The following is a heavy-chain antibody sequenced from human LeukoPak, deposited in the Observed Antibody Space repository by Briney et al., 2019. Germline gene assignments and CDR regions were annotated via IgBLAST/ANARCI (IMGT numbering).Heavy chain of an antibody. V-gene: IGHV3-23*01. CDR3: AKESKYSFGYCFDS. Sequence: GGSLRLSCAASGFTFSSYAMSWVRQAPGKGLEWVSAMSGSGDSTYHADSVKGRFAISRDNSKNTLYLQMNSLRAEDTAIYYRAKESKYSFGYCFDSWGQGSLVTVSS. CDR1: GFTFSSYA. J-gene: IGHJ4*02. D-gene: IGHD5-18*01. CDR2: MSGSGDST.